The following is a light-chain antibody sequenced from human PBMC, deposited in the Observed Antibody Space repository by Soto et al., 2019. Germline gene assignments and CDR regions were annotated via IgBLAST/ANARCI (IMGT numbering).Light chain of an antibody. Sequence: IVLTQSPDTLSLSPVERATLSCMASQSVRSERLAWYQQKPGQAPRLVIFDASFRATGFPLRFTGSGSGTDFNLTISTLEPEDFAVYYCQQRQYWPPITFGQGTRLEIK. CDR2: DAS. J-gene: IGKJ5*01. V-gene: IGKV3-11*01. CDR3: QQRQYWPPIT. CDR1: QSVRSER.